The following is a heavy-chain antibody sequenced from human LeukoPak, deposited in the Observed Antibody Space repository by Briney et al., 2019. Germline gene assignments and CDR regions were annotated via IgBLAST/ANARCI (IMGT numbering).Heavy chain of an antibody. J-gene: IGHJ5*02. CDR2: ISSSGVYI. CDR1: GFTFSSYS. D-gene: IGHD2-2*01. V-gene: IGHV3-21*04. Sequence: GGSLRLSCAASGFTFSSYSMNWVRQAPGKGLEWVSSISSSGVYIYYADSVKGRFTISRDNAKNSLYLQMNSLRADDTAVYYCAIVYCSSTSCFHWFDPWGQGTLVTVSS. CDR3: AIVYCSSTSCFHWFDP.